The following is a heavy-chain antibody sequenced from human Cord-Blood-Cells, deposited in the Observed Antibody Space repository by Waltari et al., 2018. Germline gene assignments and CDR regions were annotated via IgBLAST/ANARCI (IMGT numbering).Heavy chain of an antibody. Sequence: QVQLQESGPGLVKPSETLSPTCTGPGGSISSYYWSWIRQPPGKGLEWIGYIYYSGSTNYNPSLKSRVTISVDTSKNQFSLKLSSVTAADTAVYYCARPYCSGGSCYSGWFDPWGQGTLVTVSS. CDR2: IYYSGST. CDR1: GGSISSYY. CDR3: ARPYCSGGSCYSGWFDP. V-gene: IGHV4-59*08. D-gene: IGHD2-15*01. J-gene: IGHJ5*02.